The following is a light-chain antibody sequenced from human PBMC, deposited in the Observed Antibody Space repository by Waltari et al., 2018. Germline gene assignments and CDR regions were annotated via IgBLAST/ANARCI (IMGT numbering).Light chain of an antibody. CDR3: AYYTGGSTLVL. J-gene: IGLJ3*02. V-gene: IGLV2-14*03. CDR2: DVN. Sequence: YQQHPGKAPKLVIYDVNNRPSGFSNRFSGSKSDNTASLTISGLQAEDEADYYCAYYTGGSTLVLFGGVTRLTVL.